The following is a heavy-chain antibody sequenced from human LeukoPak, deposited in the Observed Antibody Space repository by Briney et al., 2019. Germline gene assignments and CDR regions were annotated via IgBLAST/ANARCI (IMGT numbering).Heavy chain of an antibody. J-gene: IGHJ5*02. V-gene: IGHV3-9*01. Sequence: GGSLRLSCAASGFTFDDYAMHWVRQAPGKGLEWVSGISWNSGSIGYADSVKGRFTISRDNAKNSLYLQMNSLRAEDTALYYCAKDGYSSSWYSEYNWFDPWGQGTLVTVSS. D-gene: IGHD6-13*01. CDR2: ISWNSGSI. CDR3: AKDGYSSSWYSEYNWFDP. CDR1: GFTFDDYA.